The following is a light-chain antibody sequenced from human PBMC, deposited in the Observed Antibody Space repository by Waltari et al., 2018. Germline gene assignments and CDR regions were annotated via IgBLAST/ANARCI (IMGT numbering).Light chain of an antibody. Sequence: YTFTQPPSLSESPGRPVIISCTRSSGNVVSNPVHWFQHRPGSAPTIVIYENNLRPSGVPDRFSASIDRSSNSASLTISGLKTEDEADYYCQSYDSRNLVFGGGTKVTVL. V-gene: IGLV6-57*03. CDR2: ENN. CDR3: QSYDSRNLV. CDR1: SGNVVSNP. J-gene: IGLJ2*01.